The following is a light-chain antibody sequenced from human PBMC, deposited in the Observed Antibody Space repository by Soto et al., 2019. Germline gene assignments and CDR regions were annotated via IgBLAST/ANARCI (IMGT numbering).Light chain of an antibody. CDR1: TGAVTSGHY. Sequence: QAGVTQEPSLTVSPGGTVTLTCASSTGAVTSGHYPNWFQQKPGQPPRPLIYSISSKHSWTPARFSGSLVGGKAALTLSGVWPEDEADYYCLLYYSGTQVFGGGTKLTVL. J-gene: IGLJ2*01. CDR3: LLYYSGTQV. CDR2: SIS. V-gene: IGLV7-43*01.